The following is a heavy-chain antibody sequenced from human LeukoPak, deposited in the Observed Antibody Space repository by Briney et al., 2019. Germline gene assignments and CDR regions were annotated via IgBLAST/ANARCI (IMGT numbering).Heavy chain of an antibody. D-gene: IGHD3-22*01. CDR1: GYTFTGYY. J-gene: IGHJ6*03. Sequence: ASVKVSCNASGYTFTGYYMHWVRQAPGQGLEWIGWINPNSGGTNYAQKFQGRVIMTRVTSISKAYMELSRLRFDDTTVYYCASSANYYDSSGYYYSLYYYYYMDVWGKGTTVTVSS. CDR2: INPNSGGT. V-gene: IGHV1-2*02. CDR3: ASSANYYDSSGYYYSLYYYYYMDV.